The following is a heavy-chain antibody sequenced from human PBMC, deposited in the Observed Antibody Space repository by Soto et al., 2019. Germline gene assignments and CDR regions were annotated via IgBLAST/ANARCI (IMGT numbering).Heavy chain of an antibody. Sequence: PSETLSLTCAVYGGSFSGYYWSWIRQPPGKGLEWIGEINHSGSTNYNPSLKSRVTISVDTSKNQFSLKLSSVTAADTAVYYCARAANDYYYYMDVWGKGTTVTVSS. V-gene: IGHV4-34*01. CDR1: GGSFSGYY. CDR3: ARAANDYYYYMDV. J-gene: IGHJ6*03. CDR2: INHSGST. D-gene: IGHD1-1*01.